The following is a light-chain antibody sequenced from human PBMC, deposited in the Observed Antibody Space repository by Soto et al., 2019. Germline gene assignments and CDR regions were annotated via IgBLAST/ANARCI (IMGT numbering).Light chain of an antibody. V-gene: IGKV3-11*01. CDR2: DAS. CDR1: QSVSSY. J-gene: IGKJ2*01. Sequence: EIVLTQSPATLSLSPGERATLSCRASQSVSSYLAWYQQKPGQAPRLLIYDASNRATGIPARFSGGGSGTDFTLTISSLEREDFAVYYCQQRFNWPRFTFGQGTKLEIK. CDR3: QQRFNWPRFT.